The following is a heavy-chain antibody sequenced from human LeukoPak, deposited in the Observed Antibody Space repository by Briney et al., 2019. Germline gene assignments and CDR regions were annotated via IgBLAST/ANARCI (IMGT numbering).Heavy chain of an antibody. V-gene: IGHV3-23*01. CDR2: ISGSGGST. CDR3: AKSNLYYYGSGRPYYFDY. D-gene: IGHD3-10*01. Sequence: PGGSLRLSCAASGFTFSSYAMSWVRQAPGKGLEWVSAISGSGGSTYYADSVKGRFTISRDNSKNTLYLQMNSLRAEDTAVYYCAKSNLYYYGSGRPYYFDYWGQGTLVTVSS. J-gene: IGHJ4*02. CDR1: GFTFSSYA.